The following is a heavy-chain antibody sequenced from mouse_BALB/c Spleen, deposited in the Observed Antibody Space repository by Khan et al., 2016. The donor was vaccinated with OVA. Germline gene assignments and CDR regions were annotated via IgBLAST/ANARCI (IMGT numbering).Heavy chain of an antibody. J-gene: IGHJ4*01. CDR2: IWSGGST. V-gene: IGHV2-2*02. CDR1: GFSLTSYG. D-gene: IGHD2-14*01. CDR3: ARIFIGTTDYAMDY. Sequence: VQLQESGPGLVQPSQSLSITCTVSGFSLTSYGVHWVRQSPGKGLEWLGVIWSGGSTDYNAAFISRLSISKDNSKSQVFFKMNSLQANDTAIYYCARIFIGTTDYAMDYGGKGTSVTVSS.